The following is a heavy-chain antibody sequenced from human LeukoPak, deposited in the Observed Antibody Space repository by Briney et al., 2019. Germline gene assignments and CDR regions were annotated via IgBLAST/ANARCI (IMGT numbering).Heavy chain of an antibody. CDR1: GFTFSSYA. CDR2: ISGSGGST. D-gene: IGHD2-21*01. CDR3: AKFLPTHIVVANYYFDY. J-gene: IGHJ4*02. V-gene: IGHV3-23*01. Sequence: GGSLRLSCAASGFTFSSYAMSWVRQAPGKGLEWVSAISGSGGSTYYADSVKGRFTISRDNSKNTLYLQMNSLRAEHTAVYYCAKFLPTHIVVANYYFDYWGQGTLVTVSS.